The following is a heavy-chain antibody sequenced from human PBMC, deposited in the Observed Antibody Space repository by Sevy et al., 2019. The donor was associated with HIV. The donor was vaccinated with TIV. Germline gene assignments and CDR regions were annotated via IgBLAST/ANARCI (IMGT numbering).Heavy chain of an antibody. Sequence: SETLSLTCAVYGGSFSGYYWSWIRQPPGKGLEWIGEINHSGSTNYNPSLKSRVTISVDTSKNQFSLKLSSVTAADTVVYYCARGRGYGSGSYFLGPGRNFYGMDVWGQGTTVTVSS. J-gene: IGHJ6*02. CDR3: ARGRGYGSGSYFLGPGRNFYGMDV. CDR2: INHSGST. CDR1: GGSFSGYY. V-gene: IGHV4-34*01. D-gene: IGHD3-10*01.